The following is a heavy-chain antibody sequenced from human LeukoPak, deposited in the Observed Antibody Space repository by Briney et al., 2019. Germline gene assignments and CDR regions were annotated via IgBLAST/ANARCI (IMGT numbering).Heavy chain of an antibody. CDR2: IYYRGST. J-gene: IGHJ5*02. CDR1: GGSIISSSYY. D-gene: IGHD3-22*01. CDR3: ARVDYYDSSGYSFDP. Sequence: PSETLSLTCTVSGGSIISSSYYWGWIRQPPGKGLEWTGSIYYRGSTYYNPSLKSRVTISVDTSKNQFSLKLTSVTAADTAVYYCARVDYYDSSGYSFDPWGQGTLVTVSS. V-gene: IGHV4-39*07.